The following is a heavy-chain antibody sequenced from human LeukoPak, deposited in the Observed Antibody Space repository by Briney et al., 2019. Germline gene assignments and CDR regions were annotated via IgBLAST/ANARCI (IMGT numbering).Heavy chain of an antibody. J-gene: IGHJ4*02. Sequence: GGSLRLSCGTSGFTFSRYGMHWVRQAPGKGLEWVAFIRYDGSNRYYADSVKGRFTISRDNSKNTLYLQMNSLRAEDTAVYYCAKSIAAAGTALFDYWGQGTLVTVSS. CDR3: AKSIAAAGTALFDY. CDR1: GFTFSRYG. D-gene: IGHD6-13*01. V-gene: IGHV3-30*02. CDR2: IRYDGSNR.